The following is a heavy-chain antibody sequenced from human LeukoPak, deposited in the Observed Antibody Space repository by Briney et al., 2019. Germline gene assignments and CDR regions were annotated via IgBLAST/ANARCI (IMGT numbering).Heavy chain of an antibody. CDR2: IYYSGST. Sequence: SETLSLTCTVSGGSISSYYWSWIRQPPGKGLEWIGYIYYSGSTNYNPSLKSRVTISVDTSKNQFSLKLSSVTAADTAVYYCASFPRRDGYNLEDWGQGTLVTVS. D-gene: IGHD5-24*01. J-gene: IGHJ4*02. CDR3: ASFPRRDGYNLED. V-gene: IGHV4-59*01. CDR1: GGSISSYY.